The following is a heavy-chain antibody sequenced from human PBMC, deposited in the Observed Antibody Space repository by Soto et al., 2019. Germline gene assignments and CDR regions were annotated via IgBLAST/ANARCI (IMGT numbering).Heavy chain of an antibody. Sequence: EVQLVESGGGLVKPGGSLRLSCAASGFIFSNAWMNWVRQAPGKGLEWVGRIRSKSDGGTTDYAAPVEGRFIISRDDSQNMLDLQMNSLQIEDTAVYYCTTGWSSRDYWGQGTLVTVSS. CDR2: IRSKSDGGTT. CDR1: GFIFSNAW. V-gene: IGHV3-15*01. D-gene: IGHD6-13*01. CDR3: TTGWSSRDY. J-gene: IGHJ4*02.